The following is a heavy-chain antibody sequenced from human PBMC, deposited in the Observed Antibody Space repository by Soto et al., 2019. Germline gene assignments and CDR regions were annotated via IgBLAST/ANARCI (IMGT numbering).Heavy chain of an antibody. CDR1: GYTFTGNY. CDR3: VRGGGVDVVTPTRIVFDY. CDR2: INPRNGDT. Sequence: QVQLVQSGAEVKKPGASVKVSCKVSGYTFTGNYMHWMRQAPGQGPEWMGWINPRNGDTDYAQKLQGRVTITRDTSISTAYMDLSRLTSDDTAIYFCVRGGGVDVVTPTRIVFDYLGQGTLLTVSS. D-gene: IGHD2-21*02. J-gene: IGHJ4*02. V-gene: IGHV1-2*02.